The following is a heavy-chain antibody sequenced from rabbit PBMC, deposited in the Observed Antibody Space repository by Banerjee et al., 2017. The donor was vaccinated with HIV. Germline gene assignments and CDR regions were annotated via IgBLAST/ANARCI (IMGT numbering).Heavy chain of an antibody. V-gene: IGHV1S45*01. J-gene: IGHJ3*01. Sequence: QEQLEESGGDLVKPEGSLTLTCTASGFSFSNIYWICWVRQAPGKGLELIGCIYTGDSGTTWYASWVNGRFTTSKTSSTTVTLQMTSLTAADTAIYSCARTDDSSGWTRLDLWGPGTLVTVS. D-gene: IGHD4-1*01. CDR3: ARTDDSSGWTRLDL. CDR1: GFSFSNIYW. CDR2: IYTGDSGTT.